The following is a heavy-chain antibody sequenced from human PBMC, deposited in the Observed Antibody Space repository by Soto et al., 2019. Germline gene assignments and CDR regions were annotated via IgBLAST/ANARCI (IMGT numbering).Heavy chain of an antibody. D-gene: IGHD3-16*02. CDR1: GGSSSSYY. J-gene: IGHJ3*02. Sequence: PSETLSLTSTVSGGSSSSYYWSWILQTTGKGLEWIGYIYYSGSTNYNPSLKSRVTISVDTSKNQFSLKLSSVTAADTAVYYCTRVKSLKVDAFDIWGQRTMVTVSS. V-gene: IGHV4-59*08. CDR2: IYYSGST. CDR3: TRVKSLKVDAFDI.